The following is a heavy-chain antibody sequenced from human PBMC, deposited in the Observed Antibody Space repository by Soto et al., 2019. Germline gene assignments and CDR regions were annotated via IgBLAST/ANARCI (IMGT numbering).Heavy chain of an antibody. CDR1: GFTFSDYE. D-gene: IGHD4-17*01. Sequence: QPGGSLRLSCAASGFTFSDYEMNWGRQAPGKGLEWVSYISNTGFTIYYADSVRGRFAISRDNAKNSLYLQMNSLGAGDTAVYYCARAHGDFDYWGQGTLVTVSS. CDR3: ARAHGDFDY. CDR2: ISNTGFTI. V-gene: IGHV3-48*03. J-gene: IGHJ4*02.